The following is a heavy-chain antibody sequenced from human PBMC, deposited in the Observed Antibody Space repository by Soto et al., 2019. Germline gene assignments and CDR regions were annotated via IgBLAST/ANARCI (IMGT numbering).Heavy chain of an antibody. CDR3: ARDLEFRDGNISHLDY. CDR1: GGTFRNHV. J-gene: IGHJ4*02. D-gene: IGHD3-10*01. Sequence: SVKVSCKASGGTFRNHVFNWVRQAPGQGLEWRGGIIPIIGTPNYAQKFQGRVTITADASTNTVYLDVSSLRSQDTAVYYCARDLEFRDGNISHLDYWGQGTLVTVSS. CDR2: IIPIIGTP. V-gene: IGHV1-69*13.